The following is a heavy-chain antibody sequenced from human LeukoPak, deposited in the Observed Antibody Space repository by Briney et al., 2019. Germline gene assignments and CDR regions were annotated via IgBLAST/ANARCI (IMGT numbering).Heavy chain of an antibody. CDR3: ARDRITMIVDYYYGMDV. Sequence: ASVKVSCKASGYTFTSYGISWVRQAPGQGLEWMGWINPNSGGTNYAQKFQGRVTMTRDTSISTAYMELSRLRSDDTAVYYCARDRITMIVDYYYGMDVWGQGTTVTVS. V-gene: IGHV1-2*02. D-gene: IGHD3-22*01. CDR1: GYTFTSYG. J-gene: IGHJ6*02. CDR2: INPNSGGT.